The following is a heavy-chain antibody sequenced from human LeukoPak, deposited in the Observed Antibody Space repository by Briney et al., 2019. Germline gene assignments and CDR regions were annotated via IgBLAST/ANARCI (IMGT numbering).Heavy chain of an antibody. CDR2: INPNSGGT. D-gene: IGHD5-18*01. Sequence: ASVKVSCKASGYTFTGYYMHWVRQAPGQGLEWMGWINPNSGGTNYAQKFQGWVTMTRDTSISTAYMELSRLRSDDTAVYYCARGFTAMAKYYYYGMDVWGQGTTVTVSS. CDR3: ARGFTAMAKYYYYGMDV. CDR1: GYTFTGYY. J-gene: IGHJ6*02. V-gene: IGHV1-2*04.